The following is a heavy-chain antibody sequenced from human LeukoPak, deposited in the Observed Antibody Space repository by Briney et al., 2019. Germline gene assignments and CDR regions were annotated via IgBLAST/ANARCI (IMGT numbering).Heavy chain of an antibody. D-gene: IGHD3-22*01. CDR3: TRGYYYDSSGEGNFDY. CDR2: IRSKANGYAT. J-gene: IGHJ4*02. V-gene: IGHV3-73*01. CDR1: GLTFSGSA. Sequence: GGSLTLSCAASGLTFSGSAMHWVRQASGKGLEWVGSIRSKANGYATAYAASVKGRFTISRDDSKNTAYLQMNSLKTEDTAVYYCTRGYYYDSSGEGNFDYWGQGTLVTVSS.